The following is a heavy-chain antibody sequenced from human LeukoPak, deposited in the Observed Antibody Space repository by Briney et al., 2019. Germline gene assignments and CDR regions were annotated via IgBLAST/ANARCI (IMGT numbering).Heavy chain of an antibody. D-gene: IGHD7-27*01. Sequence: GGSLRLSCAASGFTFSSYGMSWVRQAPGKGLEWVSAISGSGGSTYYADSVKGRFTISRDNSKNTLYLQMNSLRAEDTAVYYCAKGDVSVTREFDYWGQGTLVTVSS. V-gene: IGHV3-23*01. J-gene: IGHJ4*02. CDR1: GFTFSSYG. CDR3: AKGDVSVTREFDY. CDR2: ISGSGGST.